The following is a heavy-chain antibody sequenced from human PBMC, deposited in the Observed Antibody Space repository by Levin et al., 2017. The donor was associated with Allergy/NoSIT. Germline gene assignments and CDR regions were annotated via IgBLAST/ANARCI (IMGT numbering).Heavy chain of an antibody. Sequence: GESLKISCAASGFTFSSYGMHWVRQAPGKGLEWVAVIWYDGSNKYYADSVKGRFTISRDNSKNTLYLQMNSLRAEDTAVYYCARESSSIAAAGTDYWGQGTLVTVSS. D-gene: IGHD6-13*01. V-gene: IGHV3-33*01. CDR1: GFTFSSYG. CDR3: ARESSSIAAAGTDY. CDR2: IWYDGSNK. J-gene: IGHJ4*02.